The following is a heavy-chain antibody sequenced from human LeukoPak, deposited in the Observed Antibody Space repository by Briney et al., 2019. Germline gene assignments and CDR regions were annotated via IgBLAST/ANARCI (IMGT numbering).Heavy chain of an antibody. CDR2: IIPIFGIA. Sequence: ASVKVSCKASGGTFSSYAISWVRQAPGQGLEWMGRIIPIFGIANYAQKFQGRVTITADKSTSTAYMELSSLRSEDTAVYYRARVLRYSYGPTGFGMDVWGQGTTVTVSS. D-gene: IGHD5-18*01. CDR1: GGTFSSYA. V-gene: IGHV1-69*04. CDR3: ARVLRYSYGPTGFGMDV. J-gene: IGHJ6*02.